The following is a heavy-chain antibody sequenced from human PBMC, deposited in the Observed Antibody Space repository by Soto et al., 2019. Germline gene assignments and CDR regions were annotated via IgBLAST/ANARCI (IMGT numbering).Heavy chain of an antibody. J-gene: IGHJ4*02. Sequence: PSETLSLTCTVSGGSISSYYWSWIRQPPGKGLEWIGYIYYSGSTNYNPSLKSRVTISVDTSKNQFSLKLSSVTAADTAVYYCARGVEQICSGYSISPFDYWGQGTLVTVSS. CDR1: GGSISSYY. V-gene: IGHV4-59*01. CDR2: IYYSGST. CDR3: ARGVEQICSGYSISPFDY. D-gene: IGHD3-3*01.